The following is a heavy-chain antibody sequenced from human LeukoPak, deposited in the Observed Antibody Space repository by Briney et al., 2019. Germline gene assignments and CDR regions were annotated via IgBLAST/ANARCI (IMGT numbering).Heavy chain of an antibody. Sequence: GGSLRLSCAASGFTFSSYAMSWVRQAPGKGLEWVPAISGSGGRTYYADSVKGRFTISRDNSKNTLFLQMNSLRAEDTAVYYCAKDVYYDSSGPYVYWGQGTLVTVSS. J-gene: IGHJ4*02. CDR1: GFTFSSYA. CDR3: AKDVYYDSSGPYVY. CDR2: ISGSGGRT. V-gene: IGHV3-23*01. D-gene: IGHD3-22*01.